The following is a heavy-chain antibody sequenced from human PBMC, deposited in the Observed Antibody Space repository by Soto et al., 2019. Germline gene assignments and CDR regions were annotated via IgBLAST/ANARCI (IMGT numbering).Heavy chain of an antibody. V-gene: IGHV3-66*01. CDR1: GFTVSSYY. CDR3: ARDGSRGPTVY. J-gene: IGHJ4*02. D-gene: IGHD3-10*01. CDR2: IYSGNTGTT. Sequence: EVQLVESGGGLVQPGGSLRLSCAASGFTVSSYYMSWARQAPGKGLEWVSVIYSGNTGTTYYAGSMKGRFTISRDISKNTVYLQMNSLRGEDTAVYHCARDGSRGPTVYWGQGTLVTVSS.